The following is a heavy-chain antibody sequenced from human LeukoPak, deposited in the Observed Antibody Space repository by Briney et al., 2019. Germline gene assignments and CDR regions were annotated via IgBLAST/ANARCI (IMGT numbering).Heavy chain of an antibody. CDR1: GYTFTSYA. D-gene: IGHD7-27*01. CDR2: INAGNGNT. V-gene: IGHV1-3*01. J-gene: IGHJ4*02. Sequence: ASVKVSCKASGYTFTSYAMHWVRQAPGQRLEWMGWINAGNGNTKYSQKFQDRVTMTRNTSISTAYMELSSLRSDDTAVYYCARGPPNWGYDYWGPGTLVTVSS. CDR3: ARGPPNWGYDY.